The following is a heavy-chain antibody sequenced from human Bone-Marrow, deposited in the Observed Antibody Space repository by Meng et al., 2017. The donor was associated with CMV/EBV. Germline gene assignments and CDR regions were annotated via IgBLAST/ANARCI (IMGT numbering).Heavy chain of an antibody. J-gene: IGHJ4*02. Sequence: GESLKISCAASGFTFSSYMMNWVRQAPGRGLEWVSYISSSGSTIYYADSVKGRFTISRDNAKNSLYLQMNSLRAEDTAVYYCARSGGSLTGALPPDYWGQGTLVTVSS. V-gene: IGHV3-48*04. CDR2: ISSSGSTI. CDR3: ARSGGSLTGALPPDY. CDR1: GFTFSSYM. D-gene: IGHD3-9*01.